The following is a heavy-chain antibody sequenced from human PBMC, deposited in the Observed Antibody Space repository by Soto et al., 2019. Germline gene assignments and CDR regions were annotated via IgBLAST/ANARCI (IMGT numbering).Heavy chain of an antibody. CDR1: GFTVSSNY. Sequence: GGSLRLSCAASGFTVSSNYMSWVRQAPGKGLEWFSVIYSGGSTYYADTMKGRFTISRDNSKNTHYLQMNSQRAEDTAMYYCARGFINGWYGGYFDLWGRGTLVTVSS. J-gene: IGHJ2*01. CDR2: IYSGGST. CDR3: ARGFINGWYGGYFDL. D-gene: IGHD6-19*01. V-gene: IGHV3-53*01.